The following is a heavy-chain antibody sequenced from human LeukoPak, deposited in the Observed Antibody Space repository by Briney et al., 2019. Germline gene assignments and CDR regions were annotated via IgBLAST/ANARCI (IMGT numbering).Heavy chain of an antibody. J-gene: IGHJ4*02. D-gene: IGHD1-26*01. CDR2: ISYDGGNK. CDR3: ARDGIVGPTAFDY. V-gene: IGHV3-30-3*01. CDR1: GFTFSNYA. Sequence: PGGSLRLSCVASGFTFSNYATHWVRQAPGKGLEWVAVISYDGGNKYYADSVKGRFTISRDNSKNTLYLQMNSLRAEDTAVYYCARDGIVGPTAFDYWGQGTLVTVSS.